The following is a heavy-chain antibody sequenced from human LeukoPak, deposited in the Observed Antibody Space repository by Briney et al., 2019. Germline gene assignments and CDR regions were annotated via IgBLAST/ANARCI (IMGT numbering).Heavy chain of an antibody. J-gene: IGHJ4*02. CDR3: ARGTAGYHSSYFDY. CDR1: GFTFSSYS. Sequence: GGSLRLSCAASGFTFSSYSMNWVRQAPGKGLEWVSSISSSSSYIYYADSVKGRFTISRDNAKNSLYLQMNSLRAEDTAVYYCARGTAGYHSSYFDYWGQGTLVTVSS. CDR2: ISSSSSYI. D-gene: IGHD3-16*02. V-gene: IGHV3-21*01.